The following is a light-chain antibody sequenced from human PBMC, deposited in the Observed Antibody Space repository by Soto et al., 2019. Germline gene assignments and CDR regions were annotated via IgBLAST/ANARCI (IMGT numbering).Light chain of an antibody. CDR2: GAS. CDR1: QSVSSSY. V-gene: IGKV3-20*01. J-gene: IGKJ2*01. CDR3: QPYGSSPPYT. Sequence: EIVLTQSPGTLSLSPGERATLSCRASQSVSSSYLAWYQQKPGQAPRLLIYGASSRATGIPDRFSGSGSGTDFTLTISSLEPEDLAAYYCQPYGSSPPYTFGQGTKLEIK.